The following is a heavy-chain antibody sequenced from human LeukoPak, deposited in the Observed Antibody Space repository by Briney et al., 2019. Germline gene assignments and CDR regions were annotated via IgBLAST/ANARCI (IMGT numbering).Heavy chain of an antibody. V-gene: IGHV5-51*01. D-gene: IGHD4-17*01. CDR2: IYPGDSDT. CDR3: ARHVQTGDYYDGWFDP. CDR1: GYTFTSYW. J-gene: IGHJ5*02. Sequence: GESLKISCKGSGYTFTSYWIGWVRQMPGKGLEWMAIIYPGDSDTRYSPSFQGQVTISADKSISTAYLQWSSLKASDTAMYYCARHVQTGDYYDGWFDPWGQGTLVTVSS.